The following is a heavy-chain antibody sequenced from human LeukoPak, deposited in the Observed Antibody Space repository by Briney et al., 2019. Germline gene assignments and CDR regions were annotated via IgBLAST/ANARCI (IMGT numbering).Heavy chain of an antibody. D-gene: IGHD1-1*01. CDR1: GGSINNFF. Sequence: SETLSLTCTVSGGSINNFFWNWIRQSPGKGLEWIGYVDHSGNTKYNPSLWGRVTMFVDTSNNQFSLRLTSLTAADTAVYYCARVPWKFEPFDIWGQGTKVTVSS. CDR2: VDHSGNT. V-gene: IGHV4-59*01. J-gene: IGHJ3*02. CDR3: ARVPWKFEPFDI.